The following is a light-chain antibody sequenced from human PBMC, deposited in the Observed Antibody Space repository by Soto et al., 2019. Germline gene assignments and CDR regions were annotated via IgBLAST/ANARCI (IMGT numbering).Light chain of an antibody. CDR3: VSSSYTRGSNTLL. V-gene: IGLV2-14*03. CDR1: SSDIGDHNY. Sequence: QSALTQPASVSGSPGQSITISCAGTSSDIGDHNYVSWYQQHPGKAPKLIIYDVANRPSGVSSRFSGAKSGSTASLTISGLQAEDDADYYCVSSSYTRGSNTLLFGGGTKLTVL. CDR2: DVA. J-gene: IGLJ2*01.